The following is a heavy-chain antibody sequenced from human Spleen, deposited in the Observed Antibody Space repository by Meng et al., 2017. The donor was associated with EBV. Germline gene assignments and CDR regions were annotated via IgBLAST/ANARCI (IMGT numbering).Heavy chain of an antibody. D-gene: IGHD3-22*01. CDR3: ARDSPVSHFDY. CDR2: IYYTGTT. Sequence: QLQLQESGPRLVQPPQTLSLTCAVSGDSISSGGYHWNWIRQPPGKGLEWIGNIYYTGTTYYNPSLASRVTISVDTSKNQFSLKLTSVTAADTAVYYCARDSPVSHFDYWGQGTLVTVSS. CDR1: GDSISSGGYH. J-gene: IGHJ4*02. V-gene: IGHV4-30-4*01.